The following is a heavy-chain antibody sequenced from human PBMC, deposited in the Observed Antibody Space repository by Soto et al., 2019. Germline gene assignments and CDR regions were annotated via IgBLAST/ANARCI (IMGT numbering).Heavy chain of an antibody. CDR3: ERRPEPNYYYYGMDV. CDR2: IYYDETT. J-gene: IGHJ6*02. D-gene: IGHD6-25*01. CDR1: GESISSGGYY. V-gene: IGHV4-31*03. Sequence: KPSETLSLTCTVSGESISSGGYYWSWIRQHPEKGLEWIGCIYYDETTYYNPSLKSRLTISMDTSKNQFSLNLNSVTAADTATYYCERRPEPNYYYYGMDVWGQGTTVTVSS.